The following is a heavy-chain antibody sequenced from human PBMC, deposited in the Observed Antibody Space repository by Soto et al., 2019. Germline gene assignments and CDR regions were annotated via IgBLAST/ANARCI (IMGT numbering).Heavy chain of an antibody. J-gene: IGHJ6*02. CDR1: GYTFTSYG. D-gene: IGHD6-6*01. V-gene: IGHV1-18*01. CDR3: AIPPPMDSSSPEDGYYYYYGMDV. Sequence: ASVKVSCKASGYTFTSYGISWVRQAPGQGLEWMGWISAYNGNTNYAQKPQGRVTMTTDTSTSTAYMELRSLRSDDTAVYYCAIPPPMDSSSPEDGYYYYYGMDVWGQGTTVTVSS. CDR2: ISAYNGNT.